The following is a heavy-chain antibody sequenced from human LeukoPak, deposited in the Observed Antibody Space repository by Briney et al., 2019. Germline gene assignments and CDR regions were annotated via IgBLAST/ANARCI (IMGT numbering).Heavy chain of an antibody. V-gene: IGHV4-30-4*01. CDR3: ASGYCSSTSCYVFDY. CDR2: IYYSGGT. J-gene: IGHJ4*02. CDR1: GGSISSGDYY. D-gene: IGHD2-2*01. Sequence: PSETLSLTCTVSGGSISSGDYYWRWIRQPPGKGLEWIGYIYYSGGTYYNPSLKSRVTISVDTSKNQLSLKLSSVTAADTAVYYCASGYCSSTSCYVFDYWGQGTLVTVSS.